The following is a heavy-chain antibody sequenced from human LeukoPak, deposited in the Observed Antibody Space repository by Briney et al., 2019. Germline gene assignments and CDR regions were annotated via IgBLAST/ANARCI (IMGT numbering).Heavy chain of an antibody. CDR3: ARVGLYAYYYYYYMDV. CDR2: ISRSSCTI. V-gene: IGHV3-48*01. J-gene: IGHJ6*03. D-gene: IGHD2-8*01. Sequence: GGSLRLSCVASGFTFHNYEMNWVRQAPGKGLEWVSYISRSSCTIYYADSVKGRSTISRENAKNSLYLQMNSLRAEDTAVYYCARVGLYAYYYYYYMDVWGKGTTVTVSS. CDR1: GFTFHNYE.